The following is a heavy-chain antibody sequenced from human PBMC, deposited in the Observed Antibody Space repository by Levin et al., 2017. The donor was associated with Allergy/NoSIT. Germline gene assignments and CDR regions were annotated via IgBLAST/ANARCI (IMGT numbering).Heavy chain of an antibody. CDR2: IYYSGST. J-gene: IGHJ4*02. Sequence: PSETLSLTCTVSGGSISSGGYYWSWIRQHPGKGLEWIGYIYYSGSTYYNPSLKSRVTISVDTSKNQFSLKLSSVTAADTAVYYCARGPPMGFSDYWGQGTLVTVSS. V-gene: IGHV4-31*03. CDR1: GGSISSGGYY. D-gene: IGHD3-10*01. CDR3: ARGPPMGFSDY.